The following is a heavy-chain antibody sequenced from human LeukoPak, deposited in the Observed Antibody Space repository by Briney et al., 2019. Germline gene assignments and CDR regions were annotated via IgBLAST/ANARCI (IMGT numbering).Heavy chain of an antibody. Sequence: GGSLRLSCAASGFTFSSYAMSWVRQAPGKGLEWVSAISGSGGSTYYADSVKGRFTISRDNSKNTLYLQMNSLRAEDTAVYYCAKGSFTMVRGVRTYYFDYWGQGTLVTVSS. J-gene: IGHJ4*02. CDR1: GFTFSSYA. D-gene: IGHD3-10*01. CDR2: ISGSGGST. CDR3: AKGSFTMVRGVRTYYFDY. V-gene: IGHV3-23*01.